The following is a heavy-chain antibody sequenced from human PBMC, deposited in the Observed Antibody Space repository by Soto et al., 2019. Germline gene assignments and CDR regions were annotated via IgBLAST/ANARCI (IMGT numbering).Heavy chain of an antibody. V-gene: IGHV4-39*01. J-gene: IGHJ5*02. CDR2: FYFTGTT. D-gene: IGHD2-2*01. CDR1: GDSIGSSGYY. CDR3: ARHREGEGHQPQYSWFDP. Sequence: PSETLSLTCTVSGDSIGSSGYYWGWIRQTPGKGLEWIGSFYFTGTTHYNPSLKSRVIISVDTSKNHFSLNLDSATAADTAVYYCARHREGEGHQPQYSWFDPWGQGTLVTVSS.